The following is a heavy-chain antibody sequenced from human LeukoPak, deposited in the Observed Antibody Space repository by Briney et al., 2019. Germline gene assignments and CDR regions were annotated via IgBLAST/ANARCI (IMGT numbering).Heavy chain of an antibody. J-gene: IGHJ4*02. Sequence: GGFLRLSCAASGFTFSSYAMHWVRQAPGKGLEWVAVISYDGSNKYYADSVKGRFTISRDNSKNTLYLQMNSLRAEDTAVYYCARDPYYYDSSGESCGDYWGQGTLVTVSS. CDR2: ISYDGSNK. D-gene: IGHD3-22*01. V-gene: IGHV3-30-3*01. CDR3: ARDPYYYDSSGESCGDY. CDR1: GFTFSSYA.